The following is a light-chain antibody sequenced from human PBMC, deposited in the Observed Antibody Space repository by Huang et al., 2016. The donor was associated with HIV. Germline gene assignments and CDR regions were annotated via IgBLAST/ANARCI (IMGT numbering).Light chain of an antibody. J-gene: IGKJ1*01. CDR1: QGIVTW. CDR3: QQYNSYPRT. Sequence: DIQMTQSPSTLSASVGDRVTITCRASQGIVTWLAWYQQKPGKAPRLLIYKASTLESGVPSRFSGTGSGTEFTLTISSLQPDDFATYYCQQYNSYPRTFGQGTKVEIK. V-gene: IGKV1-5*03. CDR2: KAS.